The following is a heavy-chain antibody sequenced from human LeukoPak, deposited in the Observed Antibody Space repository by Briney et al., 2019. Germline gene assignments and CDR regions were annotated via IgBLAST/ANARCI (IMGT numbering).Heavy chain of an antibody. CDR3: AKGGKWDVTPFDY. Sequence: GGSLRLSCAASGFTFSSYSMNWVRQAPGKGLEWVSTISGGGGSTYYADSVKGRFTISRDNFKNTLYLQVNSLRAEDTAVYYCAKGGKWDVTPFDYWGQGTLVTVSS. D-gene: IGHD1-26*01. CDR1: GFTFSSYS. V-gene: IGHV3-23*01. CDR2: ISGGGGST. J-gene: IGHJ4*02.